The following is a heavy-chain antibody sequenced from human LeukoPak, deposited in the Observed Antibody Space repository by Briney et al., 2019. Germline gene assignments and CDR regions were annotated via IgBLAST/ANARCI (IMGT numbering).Heavy chain of an antibody. CDR1: GYRFTSYW. CDR3: ARRRDGYNLSPYDEYYFDY. J-gene: IGHJ4*02. D-gene: IGHD5-24*01. Sequence: GESLKISCRGSGYRFTSYWIGWVRQMPGKGLEWMGIIYPGDSDTRYSPSFQGQVTISADKSINTAYLQWNSLRASDTAMYYCARRRDGYNLSPYDEYYFDYWGQGTLVTVSS. CDR2: IYPGDSDT. V-gene: IGHV5-51*01.